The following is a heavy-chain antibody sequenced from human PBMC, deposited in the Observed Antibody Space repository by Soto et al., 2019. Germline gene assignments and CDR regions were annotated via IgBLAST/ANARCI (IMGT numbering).Heavy chain of an antibody. J-gene: IGHJ4*02. V-gene: IGHV3-7*01. CDR3: ARTGDGHHDFLDY. D-gene: IGHD1-1*01. CDR2: IDEDGSEY. Sequence: EVHLEESGGGLVHPGGSLRLSCAASGFTFSSYWMNWVRQAPGKGLEWVANIDEDGSEYNDVESVRGRFTISRDNAKNTLYLQMNSLRAADTAVYYCARTGDGHHDFLDYWGQGILVSVSS. CDR1: GFTFSSYW.